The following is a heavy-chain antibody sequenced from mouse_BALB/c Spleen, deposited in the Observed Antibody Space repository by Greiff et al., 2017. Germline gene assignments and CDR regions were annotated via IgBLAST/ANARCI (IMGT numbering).Heavy chain of an antibody. CDR2: IWTGGGT. CDR1: GFSLTSYD. D-gene: IGHD1-2*01. CDR3: VREGGPLYYGYTY. Sequence: QVQLQQSGPGLVAPSQSLSITCTVSGFSLTSYDISWIRQPPGKGLEWLGVIWTGGGTNYNSAFMSRLSISKDNSKSQVFLKMNSLQTDDTAIYYCVREGGPLYYGYTYWGQGTLVTVSA. V-gene: IGHV2-9-2*01. J-gene: IGHJ3*01.